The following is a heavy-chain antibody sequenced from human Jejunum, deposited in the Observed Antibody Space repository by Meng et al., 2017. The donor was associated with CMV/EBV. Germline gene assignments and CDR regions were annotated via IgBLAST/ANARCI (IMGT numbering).Heavy chain of an antibody. V-gene: IGHV1-8*01. J-gene: IGHJ4*02. Sequence: VSCKASGYSFASYGISWVRQAPGQGLEWMGSMTPKSGNTVYAQKFQGRVTMTWDTSTTTAYMELSSLRSEDTAMYYCARGLDLPYWGQGTLVTVSS. CDR3: ARGLDLPY. CDR2: MTPKSGNT. CDR1: GYSFASYG.